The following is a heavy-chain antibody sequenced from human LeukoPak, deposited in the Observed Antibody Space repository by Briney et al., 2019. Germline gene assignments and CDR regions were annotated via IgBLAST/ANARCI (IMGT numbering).Heavy chain of an antibody. V-gene: IGHV4-59*08. D-gene: IGHD2/OR15-2a*01. J-gene: IGHJ5*02. CDR2: IFHTGNT. CDR1: GDSISSYF. CDR3: ARLSLVSFDP. Sequence: SETLSLTCTVSGDSISSYFWSWIRQPPGKGLEWIGYIFHTGNTNYNPSLKSRVTISVDTSKNQFSLKLSSVTAADTAVYYCARLSLVSFDPWGHGTLVTVSS.